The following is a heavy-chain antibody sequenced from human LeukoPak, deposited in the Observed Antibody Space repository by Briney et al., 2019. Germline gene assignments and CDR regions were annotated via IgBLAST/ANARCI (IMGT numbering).Heavy chain of an antibody. J-gene: IGHJ4*02. CDR3: AKDYYALLWFGEFNRKYYFDY. CDR2: ISGSGGER. V-gene: IGHV3-23*01. CDR1: GFTFSNYG. D-gene: IGHD3-10*01. Sequence: GGTLRLSCAASGFTFSNYGMSWVRQAPGKGLQWVSGISGSGGERYYTESVKGRFTISRDNSKNTLYLQMNSLRAEDTAVYYCAKDYYALLWFGEFNRKYYFDYWGQGTLVTVSS.